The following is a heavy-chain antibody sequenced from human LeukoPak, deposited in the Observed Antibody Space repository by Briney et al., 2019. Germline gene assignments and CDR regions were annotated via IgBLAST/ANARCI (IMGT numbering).Heavy chain of an antibody. V-gene: IGHV3-33*01. Sequence: PGRSLRLSCAASGFTFSSYGMHWVRQAPGKGLEWVAVIWYDGSNKYYADSVKGRFTISRDNSKNTLYLQMNSLRAEDTAVYYCARGSDAFDIWGQGTMVTVSS. CDR3: ARGSDAFDI. CDR2: IWYDGSNK. CDR1: GFTFSSYG. J-gene: IGHJ3*02.